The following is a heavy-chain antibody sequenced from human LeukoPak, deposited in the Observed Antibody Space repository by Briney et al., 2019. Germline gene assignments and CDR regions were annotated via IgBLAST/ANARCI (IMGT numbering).Heavy chain of an antibody. CDR2: ISGSGSAM. J-gene: IGHJ4*02. CDR3: AREDYYYGNSGYDFDY. D-gene: IGHD3-22*01. V-gene: IGHV3-11*01. Sequence: GGSLRLSCAASGFTFSNYYMNWIRQAPGKGLEWVSHISGSGSAMFYADSVKGRFTISRDNAKNSVYLQMNSLRAEDSAVYYCAREDYYYGNSGYDFDYWGQGTLVTVSS. CDR1: GFTFSNYY.